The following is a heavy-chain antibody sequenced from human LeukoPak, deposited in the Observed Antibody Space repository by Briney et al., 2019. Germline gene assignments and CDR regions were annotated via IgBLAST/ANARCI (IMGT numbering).Heavy chain of an antibody. CDR1: GGSISSYY. V-gene: IGHV4-59*01. J-gene: IGHJ4*02. CDR2: IYYSGST. CDR3: AREGDGSGYYDY. D-gene: IGHD3-22*01. Sequence: PSETPSLTCTVSGGSISSYYWSWIRQPPGKGLEWIGYIYYSGSTNYNPSLKSRVTISVDTSKNQFSLKLSSVTAADTAVYYCAREGDGSGYYDYWGQGTLVTVSS.